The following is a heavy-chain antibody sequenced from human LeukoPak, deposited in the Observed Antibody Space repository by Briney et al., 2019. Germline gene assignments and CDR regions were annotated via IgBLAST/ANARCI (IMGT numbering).Heavy chain of an antibody. CDR2: IGGATSSI. V-gene: IGHV3-48*04. J-gene: IGHJ4*02. CDR1: GFTFSSYN. Sequence: GGSLRLSCAASGFTFSSYNMNWVRPAPGKGLEWIAYIGGATSSIYYADSVKGRFTISRDNARNSLYLQMNSLRAEDTAVYYCARADSGDYYGVGYFDYWGQGTLVTVSS. D-gene: IGHD3-3*01. CDR3: ARADSGDYYGVGYFDY.